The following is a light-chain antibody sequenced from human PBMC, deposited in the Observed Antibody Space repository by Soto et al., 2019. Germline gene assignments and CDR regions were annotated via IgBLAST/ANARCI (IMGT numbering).Light chain of an antibody. CDR1: QSLIHSDGNTY. Sequence: DVVVPQSPLSLPVTLGQPASISCRSSQSLIHSDGNTYLHWFQQRPGQSPRRLIYHVSTRDSGVPDRFSGSGSGTDFTLEISRVEAEDFGVYYCMQGRHWPYTFGPGTTVDIK. J-gene: IGKJ3*01. V-gene: IGKV2-30*02. CDR2: HVS. CDR3: MQGRHWPYT.